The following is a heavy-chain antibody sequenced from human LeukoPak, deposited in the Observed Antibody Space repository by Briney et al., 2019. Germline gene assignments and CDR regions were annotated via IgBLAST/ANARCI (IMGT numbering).Heavy chain of an antibody. J-gene: IGHJ4*02. D-gene: IGHD6-19*01. CDR2: IYSVGIT. Sequence: GGSLRLSCAASGFTVSSNYMSWVRQAPGKGLEWVSVIYSVGITYYADSVKGRFTISRDNSNNTLYLQMNSLRAEDTAVYYCARGIPVGSGWYGVFWGQGTLVTVSS. V-gene: IGHV3-53*01. CDR1: GFTVSSNY. CDR3: ARGIPVGSGWYGVF.